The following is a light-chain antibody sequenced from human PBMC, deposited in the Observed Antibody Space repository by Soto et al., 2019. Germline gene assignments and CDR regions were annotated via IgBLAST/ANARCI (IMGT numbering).Light chain of an antibody. V-gene: IGKV1-5*01. J-gene: IGKJ4*01. CDR3: QEYSSF. Sequence: DIQLTQSPSTLSASVGDKITITCRASRSIGRWLAWYQQKPGRAPKVLIYEASNLGSGVPARCSGSGFGTEFTLTSCNLQPVDFGAYYWQEYSSFFGGGTRVETK. CDR2: EAS. CDR1: RSIGRW.